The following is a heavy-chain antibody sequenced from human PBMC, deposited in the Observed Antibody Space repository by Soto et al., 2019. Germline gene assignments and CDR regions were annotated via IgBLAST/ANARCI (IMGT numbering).Heavy chain of an antibody. CDR3: ARDEVPAANWLDP. V-gene: IGHV1-69*05. J-gene: IGHJ5*02. Sequence: SVKVSCKASGGTFSSYAISWVRQAPGQGLEWMGGIIPIFGTANYAQKFQGRLTLTTDTSTSTAYMELRSLRSDNTAVYYCARDEVPAANWLDPWGQGTLVTVSS. D-gene: IGHD2-2*01. CDR2: IIPIFGTA. CDR1: GGTFSSYA.